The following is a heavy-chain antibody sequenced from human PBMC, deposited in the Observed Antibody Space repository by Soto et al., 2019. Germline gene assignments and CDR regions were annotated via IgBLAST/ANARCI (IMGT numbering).Heavy chain of an antibody. Sequence: GGSLRLSCTTSGFTFGDYALSWVRQAPGKGLEWVGFIRRNAYGGTTDYAASVKGRFTISRDDSKSIAYLQMNSLRTEDAALYYCTRASSLDFDFWGQGTLVTVSS. J-gene: IGHJ4*02. CDR3: TRASSLDFDF. CDR1: GFTFGDYA. V-gene: IGHV3-49*04. CDR2: IRRNAYGGTT. D-gene: IGHD3-16*01.